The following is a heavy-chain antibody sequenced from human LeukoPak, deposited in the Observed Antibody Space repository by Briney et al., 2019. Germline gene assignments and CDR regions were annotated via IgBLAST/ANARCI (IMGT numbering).Heavy chain of an antibody. CDR2: IKQDGSEK. V-gene: IGHV3-7*01. CDR3: ASTRNYLYFDY. D-gene: IGHD1-14*01. Sequence: GGSLRLSCAASGFTFSSYWMSWVRQAPGKGLEWVANIKQDGSEKYYVDSVKGRFTISRDDAKNSVYLQMNSLRAEDTAVYYCASTRNYLYFDYWGQGTLVTVSS. CDR1: GFTFSSYW. J-gene: IGHJ4*02.